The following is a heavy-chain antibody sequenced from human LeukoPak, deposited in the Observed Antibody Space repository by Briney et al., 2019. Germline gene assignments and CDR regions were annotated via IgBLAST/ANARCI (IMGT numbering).Heavy chain of an antibody. CDR2: ISGSGGST. D-gene: IGHD6-19*01. CDR1: GFTFSSYA. J-gene: IGHJ5*02. CDR3: AEDQYSSGWQNWFDP. V-gene: IGHV3-23*01. Sequence: GGSLRLSCAASGFTFSSYAMSWVRQAPGKGLEWVSAISGSGGSTYYADSVKGRFTISRDNSKNTLYLQMNSLRAEDTAVYYCAEDQYSSGWQNWFDPWGQGTLVTVSS.